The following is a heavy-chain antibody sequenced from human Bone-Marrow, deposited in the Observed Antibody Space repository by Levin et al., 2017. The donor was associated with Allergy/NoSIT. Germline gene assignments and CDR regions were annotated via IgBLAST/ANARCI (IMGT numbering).Heavy chain of an antibody. J-gene: IGHJ5*02. CDR2: IWYDGSNK. CDR1: GFTFSSYG. Sequence: GGSLRLSCAASGFTFSSYGMHWVRQAPGKGLEWVAVIWYDGSNKYYADSVKGRFTISRDNSKNTLYLQMNSLRAEDTAVYYCARDLEYYYGSGANWFDPWGQGTLVTVSS. CDR3: ARDLEYYYGSGANWFDP. D-gene: IGHD3-10*01. V-gene: IGHV3-33*01.